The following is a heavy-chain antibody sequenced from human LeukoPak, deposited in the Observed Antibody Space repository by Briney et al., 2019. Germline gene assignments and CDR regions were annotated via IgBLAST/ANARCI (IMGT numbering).Heavy chain of an antibody. CDR2: INHSGST. V-gene: IGHV4-34*01. Sequence: SETLSLTCAVYGGSFRGYYWIWIRQPPGKGLEGIGEINHSGSTNYNPSLKSRVTISVDTSKNQFSLKLSSVTAADTAVYYCARRSAVAAHLDYWGQGTLVTVSS. J-gene: IGHJ4*02. CDR3: ARRSAVAAHLDY. D-gene: IGHD6-19*01. CDR1: GGSFRGYY.